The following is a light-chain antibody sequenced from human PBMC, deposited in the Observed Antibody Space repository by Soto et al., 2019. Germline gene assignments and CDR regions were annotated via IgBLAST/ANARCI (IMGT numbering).Light chain of an antibody. CDR3: QQYGSSPLT. CDR1: QSVSSNY. Sequence: EVVLTQSPATLSLSPGERATLSCRASQSVSSNYLAWHQQKPGQTPKVLIYRASTRATGIPDRFSGSGSGTDFTLTISRLEAEDFAVCYCQQYGSSPLTFGRGTKVDIK. CDR2: RAS. V-gene: IGKV3-20*01. J-gene: IGKJ4*01.